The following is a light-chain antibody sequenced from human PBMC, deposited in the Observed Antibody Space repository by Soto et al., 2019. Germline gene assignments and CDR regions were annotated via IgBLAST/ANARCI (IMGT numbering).Light chain of an antibody. CDR2: GAS. Sequence: GLTQAPVTLSLSPGDRATLSCRTSQSITSSYLAWYQQRPGQAPRLLIYGASSRATGIPDMFSGSGSGTDFTLTISRLEPEDFAVYYCQQYNSSPPMYTFGQGTKLQIK. J-gene: IGKJ2*01. V-gene: IGKV3-20*01. CDR1: QSITSSY. CDR3: QQYNSSPPMYT.